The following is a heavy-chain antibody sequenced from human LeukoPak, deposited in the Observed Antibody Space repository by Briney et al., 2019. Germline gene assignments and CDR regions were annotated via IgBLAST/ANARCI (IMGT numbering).Heavy chain of an antibody. Sequence: SETLSLTCAVYGGSFSGYYWSWIRQPPGKGLEWIGEINHSGSTNYNPSLKSRVTISVDTSENQFSLKLSSVTAADTAVYCCARGLVRYYYGSGSYSTYFDYWGQGTLVTVSS. CDR2: INHSGST. D-gene: IGHD3-10*01. CDR1: GGSFSGYY. V-gene: IGHV4-34*01. CDR3: ARGLVRYYYGSGSYSTYFDY. J-gene: IGHJ4*02.